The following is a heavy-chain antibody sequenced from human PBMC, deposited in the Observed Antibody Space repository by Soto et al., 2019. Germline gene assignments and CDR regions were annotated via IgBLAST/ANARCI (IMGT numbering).Heavy chain of an antibody. Sequence: QVQLQESGPGLVKPSQTLSLTCTVSGGSISSGGYYWSWIRQHPGKGLEWIGYIYYSGSTYYNPSLKSRVTISVDTSKNQFSLKLSSVTAATTVVYYCARVRDPTPYYYYYGMDVWGQGTTVTVSS. CDR3: ARVRDPTPYYYYYGMDV. CDR2: IYYSGST. J-gene: IGHJ6*02. CDR1: GGSISSGGYY. V-gene: IGHV4-31*03.